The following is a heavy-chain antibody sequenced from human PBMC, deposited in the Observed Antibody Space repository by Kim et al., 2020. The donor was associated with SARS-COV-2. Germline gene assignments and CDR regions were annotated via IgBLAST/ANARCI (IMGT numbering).Heavy chain of an antibody. V-gene: IGHV3-7*01. CDR3: ARHRGIAN. J-gene: IGHJ4*02. Sequence: EGTETHYVDSGKGRLTICRENAKNSMYLQMNGLRVEDTAVYYCARHRGIANWGQGTLVTVSS. D-gene: IGHD6-13*01. CDR2: EGTET.